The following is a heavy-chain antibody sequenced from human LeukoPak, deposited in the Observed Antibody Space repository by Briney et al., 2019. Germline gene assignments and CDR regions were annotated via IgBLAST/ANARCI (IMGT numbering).Heavy chain of an antibody. D-gene: IGHD3-22*01. CDR3: ARVLYYYDSSGYPRPLESTPDELYYFDY. V-gene: IGHV1-2*02. J-gene: IGHJ4*02. Sequence: GGSLRLSCAASGFTFTGYYMHWVRQAPGQGLEWMGWINPNSGGTNYAQKFQGRVTMTRDTSISTAYMELSRLRSDDTAVYYCARVLYYYDSSGYPRPLESTPDELYYFDYWGQGTLVTVSS. CDR1: GFTFTGYY. CDR2: INPNSGGT.